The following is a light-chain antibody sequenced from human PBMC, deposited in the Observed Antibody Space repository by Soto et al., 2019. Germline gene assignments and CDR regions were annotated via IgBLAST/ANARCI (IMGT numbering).Light chain of an antibody. J-gene: IGKJ1*01. CDR1: QSVSSSY. CDR3: QQYNSWPRT. V-gene: IGKV3-15*01. CDR2: GAS. Sequence: EILMTQSPGTLSVXXXXXXXXXXXXSQSVSSSYLAWYQQKPGQAPRLLVYGASTRATGVPARFSGSGSGTEFTLIISSLQSEDFAVYYCQQYNSWPRTFGQGTKVDIK.